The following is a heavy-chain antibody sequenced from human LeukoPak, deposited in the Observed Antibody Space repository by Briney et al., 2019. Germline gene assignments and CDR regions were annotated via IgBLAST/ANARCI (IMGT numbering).Heavy chain of an antibody. V-gene: IGHV3-30*02. D-gene: IGHD1-26*01. Sequence: PGGSLRLSCAASGFTFTNYGIHWFRQVPGKGLEWVAFIRFDGTKEYYADSVKGRFTISRDNSKNTLYLQMNSLRAEDTAVYYCAKDRKSIGELPFDYWGQGTLVTVSS. CDR1: GFTFTNYG. CDR2: IRFDGTKE. CDR3: AKDRKSIGELPFDY. J-gene: IGHJ4*02.